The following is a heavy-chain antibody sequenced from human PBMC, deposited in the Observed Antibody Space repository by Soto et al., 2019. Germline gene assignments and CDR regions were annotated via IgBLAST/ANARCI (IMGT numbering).Heavy chain of an antibody. V-gene: IGHV1-2*04. J-gene: IGHJ6*02. CDR3: ASRKYPVGATYYYYGMDV. D-gene: IGHD1-26*01. CDR1: GYTVTGYY. CDR2: INPNSGGT. Sequence: ASVKVSCKASGYTVTGYYMHWVRQAPGQGLEWMGWINPNSGGTNYAQKFQGWVTMTRDTSISTAYMELSRLRSDDTAVYYCASRKYPVGATYYYYGMDVWGQGTTVTVSS.